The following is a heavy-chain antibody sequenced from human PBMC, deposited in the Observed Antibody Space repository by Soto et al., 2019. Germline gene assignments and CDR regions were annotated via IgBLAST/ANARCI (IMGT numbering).Heavy chain of an antibody. Sequence: PGGSLRLSCAASGFTFSSYAMHWVRQAPGKGLEWVAVISYDGSNKYYADSVKGRFTISRDNSKNTLYLQMNSLRAEDTAVYYCARDRRWLQLRGYFDSWGQGTLVTVSS. CDR2: ISYDGSNK. J-gene: IGHJ4*02. D-gene: IGHD5-12*01. CDR1: GFTFSSYA. CDR3: ARDRRWLQLRGYFDS. V-gene: IGHV3-30-3*01.